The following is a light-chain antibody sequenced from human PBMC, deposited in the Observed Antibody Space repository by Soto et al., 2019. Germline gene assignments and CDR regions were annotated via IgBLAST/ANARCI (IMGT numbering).Light chain of an antibody. J-gene: IGLJ1*01. CDR3: AAWDDSLDEYV. Sequence: QSALTQPPSASGTPGQRVTISCSGSTSNIGSNTVHWYQQLPGTAPTLLIYRNDQRPSGVPARFSGSKSGTSASLAISGLQSDDEADYYCAAWDDSLDEYVFGPGTKVTVL. CDR1: TSNIGSNT. CDR2: RND. V-gene: IGLV1-44*01.